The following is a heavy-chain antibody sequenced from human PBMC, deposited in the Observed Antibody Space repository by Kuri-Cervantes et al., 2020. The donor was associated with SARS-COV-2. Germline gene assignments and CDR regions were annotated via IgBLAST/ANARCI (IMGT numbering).Heavy chain of an antibody. CDR2: ISSSSSYT. J-gene: IGHJ6*02. Sequence: GGSLRLSCAASGFTFSDYYMSWIRQAPGKGLEWVSYISSSSSYTNYADSVKGRFTISRDNAKNSLYLQMNSLRAEDTAVYYCAKDRIDIGYYYYYYGMDVWGQGTTVTVSS. CDR3: AKDRIDIGYYYYYYGMDV. D-gene: IGHD2-15*01. V-gene: IGHV3-11*05. CDR1: GFTFSDYY.